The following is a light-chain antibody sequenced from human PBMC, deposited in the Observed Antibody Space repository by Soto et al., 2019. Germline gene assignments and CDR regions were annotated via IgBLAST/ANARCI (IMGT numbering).Light chain of an antibody. CDR1: QSVGSN. Sequence: EIVMTQSPATLSVSPGDRATLSCRASQSVGSNLAWYQQKPGQAPRLLIYGASTRATGIPARFSGSGSGTEFTLTISSLQPEDIATYYCQQYDNLPQVTFGQGTRLEIK. J-gene: IGKJ5*01. CDR3: QQYDNLPQVT. V-gene: IGKV3-15*01. CDR2: GAS.